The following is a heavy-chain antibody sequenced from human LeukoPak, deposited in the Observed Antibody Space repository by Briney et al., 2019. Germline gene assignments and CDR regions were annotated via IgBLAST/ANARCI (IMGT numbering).Heavy chain of an antibody. CDR3: AISMVRGVDGGMDV. CDR1: GFTFSSYG. J-gene: IGHJ6*02. D-gene: IGHD3-10*01. Sequence: GGSLRLSCAASGFTFSSYGMHWVRQAPGKGLEWVAVISYDGSNKYYADSVKGRFTISRDNSKNTLYLQMNSLRAEDTAVYYCAISMVRGVDGGMDVWGQGTTVTVYS. CDR2: ISYDGSNK. V-gene: IGHV3-30*03.